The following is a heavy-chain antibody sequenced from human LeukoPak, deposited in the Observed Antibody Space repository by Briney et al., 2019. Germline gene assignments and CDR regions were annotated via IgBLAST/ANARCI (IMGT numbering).Heavy chain of an antibody. CDR3: ASTSLPAYYYDSSGYRAAEYFQH. J-gene: IGHJ1*01. D-gene: IGHD3-22*01. Sequence: SETLSLTCAVYGGSFSGYYWSWIRQPPGKGLEWIGEINHSGSTNYNPSLKSRVTISVDTSKNQFSLKLSSVIAADTAVYYCASTSLPAYYYDSSGYRAAEYFQHWGQGTLVTVSS. CDR2: INHSGST. V-gene: IGHV4-34*01. CDR1: GGSFSGYY.